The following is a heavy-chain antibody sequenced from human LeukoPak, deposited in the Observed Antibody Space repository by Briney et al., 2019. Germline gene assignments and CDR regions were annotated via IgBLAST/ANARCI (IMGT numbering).Heavy chain of an antibody. CDR3: ASSIRGEAGAFDI. CDR2: INWNGGST. V-gene: IGHV3-20*04. J-gene: IGHJ3*02. CDR1: GFTFDDYG. D-gene: IGHD3-16*01. Sequence: RPGGSLRLSCAASGFTFDDYGMSWVRQAPGKGLEWVSGINWNGGSTGYADSAKGRFTISRDNAKNSLYLQMNSLRAEDTALYYCASSIRGEAGAFDIWGQGTMVTVSS.